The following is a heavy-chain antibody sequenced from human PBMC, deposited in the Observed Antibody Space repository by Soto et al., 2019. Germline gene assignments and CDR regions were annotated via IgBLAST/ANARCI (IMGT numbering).Heavy chain of an antibody. J-gene: IGHJ2*01. D-gene: IGHD2-15*01. CDR3: AREDSVVVAATPIPWYFDL. V-gene: IGHV4-59*01. CDR2: IYYSGST. CDR1: GGSISSYY. Sequence: QVQLQESGPGLVKPSETLSLTCTVSGGSISSYYWSWIRQPPGQGLEWIGYIYYSGSTNYNPSLKGRVTISVDTSKNQFSLKLSSVTAADTAVYYCAREDSVVVAATPIPWYFDLWCRGTLVAVSS.